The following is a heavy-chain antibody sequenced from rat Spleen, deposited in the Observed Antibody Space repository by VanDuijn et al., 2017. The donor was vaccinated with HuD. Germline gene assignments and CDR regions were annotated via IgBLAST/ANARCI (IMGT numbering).Heavy chain of an antibody. CDR1: GFTFSDYY. CDR2: ISYEGSST. J-gene: IGHJ2*01. D-gene: IGHD2-1*01. Sequence: EVQLVESGGGLVQPGRSMKLSCAASGFTFSDYYMAWVRQAPQKGLEWVASISYEGSSTYYGDSVKGRFTISRDNARSTLYLQMNSLRSEDTATYYCSRSTYDHFDYWGQGVMVTVSS. V-gene: IGHV5-22*01. CDR3: SRSTYDHFDY.